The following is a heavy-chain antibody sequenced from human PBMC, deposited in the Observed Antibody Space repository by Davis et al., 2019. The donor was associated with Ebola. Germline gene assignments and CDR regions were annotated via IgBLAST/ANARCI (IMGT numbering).Heavy chain of an antibody. CDR1: GGSISGYY. CDR3: ARWNEGSDH. CDR2: IYYSGFT. D-gene: IGHD1-1*01. V-gene: IGHV4-59*01. J-gene: IGHJ4*02. Sequence: LRLSCTVSGGSISGYYWSWTRQPPGKGLEWIAYIYYSGFTNYNPSFKSRVTISVDTFKNQFSLKLTSVTAADTAVYYCARWNEGSDHWGQGTLITVSS.